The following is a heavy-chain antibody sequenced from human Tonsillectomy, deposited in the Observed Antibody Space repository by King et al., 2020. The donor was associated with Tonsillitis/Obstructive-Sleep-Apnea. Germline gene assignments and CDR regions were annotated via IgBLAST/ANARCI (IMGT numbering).Heavy chain of an antibody. J-gene: IGHJ6*03. V-gene: IGHV1-18*01. CDR2: ISPYNGNT. D-gene: IGHD2-2*01. CDR3: ARGGDQHYFYMDV. Sequence: VQLVESGAEVKKPGASVKVSCKTSGYTFTSYGISWVRQAPGQGLEWMGWISPYNGNTKFAQTLQGRATMTTDTSTSTAYMELRSLTSHDTAVYYCARGGDQHYFYMDVWGKGTTVIVSS. CDR1: GYTFTSYG.